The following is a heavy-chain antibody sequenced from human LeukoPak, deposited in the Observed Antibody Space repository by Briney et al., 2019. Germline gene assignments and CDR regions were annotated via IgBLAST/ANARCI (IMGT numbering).Heavy chain of an antibody. CDR2: IRHSDGST. Sequence: GGSLRLSCAASGFTFSNAWMSWVRQAPGKGLEWVSGIRHSDGSTYYADAVKGRFTISSDKSKNTLFLQMNSLRAEDTALYYCAKGLETESRLDSWGQGTLVTVSS. CDR1: GFTFSNAW. D-gene: IGHD1-1*01. CDR3: AKGLETESRLDS. V-gene: IGHV3-23*01. J-gene: IGHJ4*02.